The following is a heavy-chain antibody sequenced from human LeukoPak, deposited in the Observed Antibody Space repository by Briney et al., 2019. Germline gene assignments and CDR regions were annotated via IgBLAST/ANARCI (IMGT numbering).Heavy chain of an antibody. V-gene: IGHV4-39*01. D-gene: IGHD5-18*01. Sequence: PSETLSLTCTVSGGSISSSSYYWGWIRQPPGKGLEWIGSIYYSGSTYYNPSLKSRVTISVDTSKNQFSLKLSSVTAADTAVYYCARGAVDTAMVLYYYYGMDVWGQGTTVTVSS. CDR1: GGSISSSSYY. CDR3: ARGAVDTAMVLYYYYGMDV. CDR2: IYYSGST. J-gene: IGHJ6*02.